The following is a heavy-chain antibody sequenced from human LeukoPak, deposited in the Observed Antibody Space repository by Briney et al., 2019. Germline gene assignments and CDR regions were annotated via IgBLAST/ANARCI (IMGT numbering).Heavy chain of an antibody. V-gene: IGHV4-59*01. J-gene: IGHJ4*02. D-gene: IGHD5-18*01. CDR1: GGSISTYY. CDR2: IYYSGCT. Sequence: TSETLSLTCTVSGGSISTYYWSWIRQPPGKGLEWIGYIYYSGCTNYNPSLKSRVTISVDTSKNQFSLKLNSVTAADMAVYYCARAAQDTAMAADYWGQGTLVTVSS. CDR3: ARAAQDTAMAADY.